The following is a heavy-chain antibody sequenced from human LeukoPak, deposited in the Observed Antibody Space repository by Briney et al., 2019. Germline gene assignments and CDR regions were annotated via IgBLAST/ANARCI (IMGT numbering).Heavy chain of an antibody. CDR1: GFTFSNAW. CDR3: ARSIAAATVGLYGMDV. CDR2: IYYSGST. D-gene: IGHD6-13*01. J-gene: IGHJ6*04. Sequence: GSLRLSCAASGFTFSNAWMSWVRQAPGKGLEWIGYIYYSGSTNYNPSLKSRVTISVDTSKNQFSLKLSSVTAADTAVYYCARSIAAATVGLYGMDVGGKGTTVTASS. V-gene: IGHV4-59*01.